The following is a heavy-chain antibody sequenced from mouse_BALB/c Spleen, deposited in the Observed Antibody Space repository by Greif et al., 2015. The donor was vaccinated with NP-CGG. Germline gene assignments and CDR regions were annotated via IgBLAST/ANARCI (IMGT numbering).Heavy chain of an antibody. CDR3: TRLGNYGY. D-gene: IGHD2-1*01. CDR1: GYAFTSYW. V-gene: IGHV1S22*01. Sequence: LQQSGSDLVRPGASVKLSCKASGYAFTSYWMHWVKQRPGQGLEWIGNIYPGSGSTSYDEKFKGKATLTVDTSSSTAYMQLSSLTSEDSAVYYCTRLGNYGYWGQGTTLTVSS. CDR2: IYPGSGST. J-gene: IGHJ2*01.